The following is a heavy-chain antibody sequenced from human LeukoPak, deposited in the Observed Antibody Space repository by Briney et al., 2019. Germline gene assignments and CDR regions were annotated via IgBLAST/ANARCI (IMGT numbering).Heavy chain of an antibody. CDR1: GFTFSNYW. J-gene: IGHJ4*02. Sequence: RSGGSLRLSCAASGFTFSNYWISWVRQAPGKGLEWIAYLSSSGSAFSYADSVKGRFTIARDNAKNSVYLEMNSLRADDTAVYYCARSARLMKGVVEVTALDDWGQGTLVTVSS. D-gene: IGHD3-3*01. CDR2: LSSSGSAF. CDR3: ARSARLMKGVVEVTALDD. V-gene: IGHV3-48*04.